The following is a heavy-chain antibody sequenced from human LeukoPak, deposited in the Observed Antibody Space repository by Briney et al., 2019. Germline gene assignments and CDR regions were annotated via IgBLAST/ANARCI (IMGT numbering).Heavy chain of an antibody. CDR3: ARAPSEIGGYYPEYFRH. D-gene: IGHD3-22*01. Sequence: GGSLRLSCAASGFTFSSYWMHWVRQAPGKGLVWVSRIKSDGSTRYVDSVKGRFTISRDNAKNTVSLQMNSLRAEDTGVYYCARAPSEIGGYYPEYFRHWGQGTLVTVSP. CDR2: IKSDGST. J-gene: IGHJ1*01. CDR1: GFTFSSYW. V-gene: IGHV3-74*01.